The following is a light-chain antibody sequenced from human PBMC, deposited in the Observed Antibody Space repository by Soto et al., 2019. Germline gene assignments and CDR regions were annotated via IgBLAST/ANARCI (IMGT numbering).Light chain of an antibody. J-gene: IGKJ1*01. CDR1: QSVSSSY. Sequence: EIVLTQSPGTLSLSPGERATLSCRASQSVSSSYLAWYQQKPGQAPRLIIYGASSKATGIPERFSGSGSRTDFTVTISRLETEDFAVYYCQQYGSSPWTFGQGTKVEIK. CDR3: QQYGSSPWT. V-gene: IGKV3-20*01. CDR2: GAS.